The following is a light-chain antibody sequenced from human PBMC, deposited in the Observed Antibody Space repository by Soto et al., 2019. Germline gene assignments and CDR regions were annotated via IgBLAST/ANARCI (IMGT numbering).Light chain of an antibody. CDR1: QNINSY. J-gene: IGKJ4*01. V-gene: IGKV1-39*01. CDR2: AAS. CDR3: QESYNLHT. Sequence: DIQMTQSPSSLSASVGDRVTITCRASQNINSYLNWYQQKVGKAPKLLINAASTLQSGVPLRFRGSGSGTDFTLTISSLQPEDFATYYSQESYNLHTFGGGTKVEIK.